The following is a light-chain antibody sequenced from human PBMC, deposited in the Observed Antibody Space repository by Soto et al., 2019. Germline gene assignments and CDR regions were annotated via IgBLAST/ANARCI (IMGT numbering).Light chain of an antibody. Sequence: DIQMTQSPSTLSGSVGDRVTITCRASQTISSWLAWYQQKPGKAPKLLIYKASTLKSGVPSRFSGSGSGTEFTLTISSLQPDDFATYYCQQYNSYPRTFGQGTKVDTK. J-gene: IGKJ1*01. CDR3: QQYNSYPRT. V-gene: IGKV1-5*03. CDR2: KAS. CDR1: QTISSW.